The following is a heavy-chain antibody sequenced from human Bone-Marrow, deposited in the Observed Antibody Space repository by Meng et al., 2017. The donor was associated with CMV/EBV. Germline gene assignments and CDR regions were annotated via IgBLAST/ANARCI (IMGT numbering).Heavy chain of an antibody. J-gene: IGHJ6*02. D-gene: IGHD5-12*01. CDR1: GFTFSSYA. V-gene: IGHV3-7*01. Sequence: GESLKISCAASGFTFSSYAMHWVRQAPGKGLEWVANIKQDGSEKYYVDSVKGRFTISRDNAKNSLYLQMNSLRAEDTAVYYCAREVWLTRQDYGLDAWGQGTTVTVSS. CDR2: IKQDGSEK. CDR3: AREVWLTRQDYGLDA.